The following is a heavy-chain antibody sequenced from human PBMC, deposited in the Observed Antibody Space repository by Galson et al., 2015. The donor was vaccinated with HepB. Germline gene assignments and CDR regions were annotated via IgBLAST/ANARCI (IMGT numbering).Heavy chain of an antibody. CDR3: AREEAGTYCFDN. J-gene: IGHJ4*02. CDR1: GDSVSNNNAA. Sequence: CAISGDSVSNNNAAWNWIRQSPSRGLEWLGRTYYRSMWYTDYARSVKSRITVNPYTSTNQFSLEVTSVTPDDTAVYFCAREEAGTYCFDNWGQGTLVTVSS. D-gene: IGHD6-19*01. CDR2: TYYRSMWYT. V-gene: IGHV6-1*01.